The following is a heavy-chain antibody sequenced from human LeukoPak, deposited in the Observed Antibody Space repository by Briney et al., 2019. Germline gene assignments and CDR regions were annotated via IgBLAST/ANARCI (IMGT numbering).Heavy chain of an antibody. CDR2: ISSSGSTI. CDR3: ARGPYGSGSYYNY. J-gene: IGHJ4*02. D-gene: IGHD3-10*01. V-gene: IGHV3-11*01. Sequence: GGSLRLSCAASGFTFSDYYMSWIRQAPGRGLEWVSYISSSGSTIYSADSVKARFTISRDNAKNSLYLQRTSLRAEDTAVYYCARGPYGSGSYYNYWGEGTLVTVSS. CDR1: GFTFSDYY.